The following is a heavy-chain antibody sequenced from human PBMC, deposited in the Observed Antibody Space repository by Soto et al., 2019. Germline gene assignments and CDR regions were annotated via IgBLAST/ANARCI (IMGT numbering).Heavy chain of an antibody. CDR3: ARYCSGGSCYEGRSSLFDY. D-gene: IGHD2-15*01. CDR1: GGSISSGDYY. Sequence: QVQLQESGPGLVKPSQTLSLTCTVSGGSISSGDYYWSWIRQPPGKGLEWIGYIYYSGSTYYNPSLKSRVTISVDTSKNQFPLKLSSVTAADTAVYYCARYCSGGSCYEGRSSLFDYWGQGTLVTVSS. CDR2: IYYSGST. J-gene: IGHJ4*02. V-gene: IGHV4-30-4*01.